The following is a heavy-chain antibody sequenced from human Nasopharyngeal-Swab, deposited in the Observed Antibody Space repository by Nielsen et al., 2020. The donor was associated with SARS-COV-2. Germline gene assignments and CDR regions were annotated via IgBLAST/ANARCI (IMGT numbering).Heavy chain of an antibody. J-gene: IGHJ6*02. CDR1: GFTFSSYA. CDR2: ISASGGST. V-gene: IGHV3-23*01. CDR3: ATELVVAAGGSYYYYGMDV. Sequence: GEPLKISCAASGFTFSSYAMHWVRQAPGKGLEWVSGISASGGSTDQADSVKGRFTISRDNSKNTLYLQMNSLRAEDTAVYYCATELVVAAGGSYYYYGMDVWGQGTTVTVSS. D-gene: IGHD2-15*01.